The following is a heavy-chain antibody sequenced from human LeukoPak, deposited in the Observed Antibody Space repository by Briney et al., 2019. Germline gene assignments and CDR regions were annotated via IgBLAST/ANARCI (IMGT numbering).Heavy chain of an antibody. Sequence: ASVKVSCKASGYTFTSYGISWVRQAPGQGLEWMGWMNPNSGNTGYAQKFQGRVTMTRNTSISTAYMELSSLRSEDTAVYYCARVYDSGSYSCPHWGQGTLVTVSS. D-gene: IGHD3-10*01. CDR2: MNPNSGNT. V-gene: IGHV1-8*02. CDR1: GYTFTSYG. CDR3: ARVYDSGSYSCPH. J-gene: IGHJ4*02.